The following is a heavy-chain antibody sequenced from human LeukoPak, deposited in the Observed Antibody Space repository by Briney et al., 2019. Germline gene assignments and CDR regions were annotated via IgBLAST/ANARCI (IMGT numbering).Heavy chain of an antibody. CDR1: GGSISSYY. D-gene: IGHD4-17*01. V-gene: IGHV4-59*01. CDR2: IYYSGST. CDR3: ARATTVTTNAGFDY. J-gene: IGHJ4*02. Sequence: SETLSLTCTVSGGSISSYYWSWIRQPPGKGLEWIGYIYYSGSTNYNPSLKSRVTISVDTSKNQFSLKLSSVTAADTAVYYCARATTVTTNAGFDYWGQGTLVTVSS.